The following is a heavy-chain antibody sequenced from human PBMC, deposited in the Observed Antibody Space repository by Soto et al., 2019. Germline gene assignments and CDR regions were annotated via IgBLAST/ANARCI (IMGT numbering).Heavy chain of an antibody. CDR2: IDPSDSYT. V-gene: IGHV5-10-1*01. J-gene: IGHJ6*02. CDR1: GYSFTSYW. D-gene: IGHD2-2*02. CDR3: ARTPIVVVPAAIRRSYYYYYYGMGV. Sequence: GESLKISCKGSGYSFTSYWISWVRQMPGKGLEWMGRIDPSDSYTNYSPSFQGHVTIPDDKSISTAYLQWSSLKASDTAMYYCARTPIVVVPAAIRRSYYYYYYGMGVHRQRTTVTVSS.